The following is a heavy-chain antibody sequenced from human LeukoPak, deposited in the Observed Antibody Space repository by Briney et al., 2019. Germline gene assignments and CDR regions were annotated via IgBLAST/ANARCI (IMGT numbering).Heavy chain of an antibody. J-gene: IGHJ4*02. CDR2: ISSSGSTI. V-gene: IGHV3-48*03. Sequence: QPGGSLRLSCAASGFTFSSYEMNWVRQAPGKGLEWVSYISSSGSTIYYADSVKGRFTISRDNAKNSLYLQMNSLRAEDTAVYYCAKDEVGGHFEYWGQGTLVTVSS. CDR3: AKDEVGGHFEY. D-gene: IGHD1-26*01. CDR1: GFTFSSYE.